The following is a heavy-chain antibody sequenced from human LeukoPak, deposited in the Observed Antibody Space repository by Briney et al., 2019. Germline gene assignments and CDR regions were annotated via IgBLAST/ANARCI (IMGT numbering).Heavy chain of an antibody. CDR3: ARSDSSSAHTAFDY. CDR1: GASINRFY. D-gene: IGHD2-2*01. CDR2: IYSSGST. J-gene: IGHJ4*02. V-gene: IGHV4-4*07. Sequence: SETLSLTCTVSGASINRFYWSWIRQPAGKGLEWIGRIYSSGSTNYNPSLKGRVTMSVDTSKDQFSLKLSSVTAADTAVYYCARSDSSSAHTAFDYWGQGTLVTVSS.